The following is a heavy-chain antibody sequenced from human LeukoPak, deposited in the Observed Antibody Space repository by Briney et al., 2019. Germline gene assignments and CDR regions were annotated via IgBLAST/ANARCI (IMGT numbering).Heavy chain of an antibody. D-gene: IGHD2-15*01. Sequence: GASVKVTFKASGYTFTGYYMHGVRQAPGQGLEWMGRINPNSCGANYVQNFQGRVTMARDTSIRTAYMELSRLRSDDTAVYYCAREDCSGGSCYSGWFDPWGQGTLVTVSS. CDR3: AREDCSGGSCYSGWFDP. V-gene: IGHV1-2*06. CDR1: GYTFTGYY. J-gene: IGHJ5*02. CDR2: INPNSCGA.